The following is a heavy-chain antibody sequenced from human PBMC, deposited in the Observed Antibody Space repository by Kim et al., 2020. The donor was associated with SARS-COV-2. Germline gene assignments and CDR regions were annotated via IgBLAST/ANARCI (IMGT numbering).Heavy chain of an antibody. CDR3: ARGEYSSSSDYYYYYGMDV. D-gene: IGHD6-6*01. Sequence: SETLSLTCTVSGGSISSYYWSWIRHPPGKGLEWIGYIYYSGSTNYNPSLKSRVTISVDTSKNQFSLKLSSVTAADTAVYYCARGEYSSSSDYYYYYGMDVWGQGTTVTVSS. J-gene: IGHJ6*02. CDR2: IYYSGST. V-gene: IGHV4-59*01. CDR1: GGSISSYY.